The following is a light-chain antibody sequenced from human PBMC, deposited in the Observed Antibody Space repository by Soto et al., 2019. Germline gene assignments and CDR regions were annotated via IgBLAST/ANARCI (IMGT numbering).Light chain of an antibody. J-gene: IGKJ4*01. V-gene: IGKV1-9*01. Sequence: DIQLTQSPSFLSASVGDRVTITCRATHDIRSHLAWYQQKPGRAPKLLISETSTLQSGVPSRFSGSGFGTEFTLPVTSLQPEDFATYYCQQVNAAPLTFGGGTKVEIK. CDR2: ETS. CDR3: QQVNAAPLT. CDR1: HDIRSH.